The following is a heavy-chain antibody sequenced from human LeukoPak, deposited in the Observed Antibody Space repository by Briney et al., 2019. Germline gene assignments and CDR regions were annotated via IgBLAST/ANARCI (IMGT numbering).Heavy chain of an antibody. CDR1: GYTFTSYG. D-gene: IGHD1-26*01. CDR3: ARDFTGGNYFNDY. J-gene: IGHJ4*02. V-gene: IGHV1-18*01. CDR2: ISTYNGNT. Sequence: ASVKVSCKASGYTFTSYGISWVRPAPGLGLEWMGWISTYNGNTNYAQKLQGRVTMTTDTSTSTAYMELRSLRSDDTAVYYCARDFTGGNYFNDYWGQGTLVTVSS.